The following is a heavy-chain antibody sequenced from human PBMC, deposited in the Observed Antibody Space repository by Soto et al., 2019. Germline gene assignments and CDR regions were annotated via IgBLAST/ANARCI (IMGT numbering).Heavy chain of an antibody. CDR3: ARGLNFHA. Sequence: GSLRLSCAISGFSVYGNYMSWVRQAPGKGLEWVSVIYAYSAGTTVYAESVRGRFTISRDTSKNTVDLQMNSLRAEDTVVYYCARGLNFHAWGRGTLVTVSS. V-gene: IGHV3-53*01. CDR1: GFSVYGNY. D-gene: IGHD3-22*01. J-gene: IGHJ5*02. CDR2: IYAYSAGTT.